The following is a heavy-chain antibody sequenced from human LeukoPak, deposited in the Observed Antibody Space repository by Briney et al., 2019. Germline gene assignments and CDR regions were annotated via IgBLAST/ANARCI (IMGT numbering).Heavy chain of an antibody. Sequence: SETLSLTCTVSGGSISSGDYYWSWIRQPPGKGLEWIGYIYYSGSTYHNPSLKSRVTISVDTSKNQFSLKLSSVTAADTAVYYCASYPTYYYDSSGFRWGQGTLVTVSS. V-gene: IGHV4-30-4*01. D-gene: IGHD3-22*01. CDR2: IYYSGST. CDR1: GGSISSGDYY. J-gene: IGHJ4*02. CDR3: ASYPTYYYDSSGFR.